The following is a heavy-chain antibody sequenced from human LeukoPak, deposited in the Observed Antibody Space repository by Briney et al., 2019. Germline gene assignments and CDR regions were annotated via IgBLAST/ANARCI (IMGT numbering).Heavy chain of an antibody. CDR2: ISSSGSYT. CDR3: ARGRYTGYEYDY. Sequence: GGSLRLPCAASGFTFSDYYMSWIRQAPGKGLEWVSYISSSGSYTYYADSVKGRFTISRDNAKNSLYLQMNSLRAEDTAVYYCARGRYTGYEYDYWGQGTLVAVSS. J-gene: IGHJ4*02. D-gene: IGHD5-12*01. CDR1: GFTFSDYY. V-gene: IGHV3-11*05.